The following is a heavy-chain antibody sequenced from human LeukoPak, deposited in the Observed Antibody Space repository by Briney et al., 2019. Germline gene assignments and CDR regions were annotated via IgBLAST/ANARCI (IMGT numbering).Heavy chain of an antibody. Sequence: PGGSLRLSCAASGFTFSSYGMHWVRQAPGKGLEWVAVIWYDGSNKYYADSVKGRFTISRGNSKNTLYLQMNSLRAEDTAVYYCAREYDYGDYGTRGQGTLVTVSS. CDR1: GFTFSSYG. V-gene: IGHV3-33*01. J-gene: IGHJ4*02. CDR2: IWYDGSNK. CDR3: AREYDYGDYGT. D-gene: IGHD4-17*01.